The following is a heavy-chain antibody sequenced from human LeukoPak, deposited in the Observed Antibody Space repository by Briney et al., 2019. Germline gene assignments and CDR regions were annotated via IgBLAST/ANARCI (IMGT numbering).Heavy chain of an antibody. D-gene: IGHD3-16*01. CDR3: AKDYTGGLSLYYFDY. V-gene: IGHV3-30*18. Sequence: GGPLRLSCAASGFTFSSYGMHWVRQAPGKGLEWVAVISYDGSNKYYADSVKGRFTISRDNSKNTLYLQMNSLRAEDTAVYYCAKDYTGGLSLYYFDYWGQGTLVTVSS. CDR2: ISYDGSNK. CDR1: GFTFSSYG. J-gene: IGHJ4*02.